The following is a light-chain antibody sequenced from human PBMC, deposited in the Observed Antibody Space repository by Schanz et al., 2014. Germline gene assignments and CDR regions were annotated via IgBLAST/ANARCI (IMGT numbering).Light chain of an antibody. V-gene: IGKV3-15*01. J-gene: IGKJ3*01. CDR3: QHYSTWPPFT. CDR1: HSVRTN. CDR2: DAS. Sequence: VVVTQSPGTLSVFPGERATLSCRASHSVRTNLAWYQQKPGQPPRLLIFDASTRASGVPLRISGSGSETEFNLTITSLQSEDFAVYYCQHYSTWPPFTFGPGTKVD.